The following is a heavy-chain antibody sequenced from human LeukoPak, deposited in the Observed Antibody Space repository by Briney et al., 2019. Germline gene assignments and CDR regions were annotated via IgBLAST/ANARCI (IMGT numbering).Heavy chain of an antibody. CDR2: INHSGST. J-gene: IGHJ4*02. Sequence: IPSETLSLTCAVYGGSFSGYYWSWIRQPPGKGLEWIGEINHSGSTNYNPSLKSRVTISVDTSKNQFSLKLSSVTAADTAVYYCARVIYDSSGYYFDYWGQGTLVTVSS. V-gene: IGHV4-34*01. CDR3: ARVIYDSSGYYFDY. D-gene: IGHD3-22*01. CDR1: GGSFSGYY.